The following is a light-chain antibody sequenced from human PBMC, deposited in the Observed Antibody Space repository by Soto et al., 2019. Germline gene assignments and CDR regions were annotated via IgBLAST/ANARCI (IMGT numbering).Light chain of an antibody. CDR2: EVS. CDR1: SSDVGGYNY. J-gene: IGLJ7*01. CDR3: SSYTSSSTLAV. Sequence: QSVLTQPASVSGSPGQSITISCTGTSSDVGGYNYVSWYQQHPGKAPKLMIYEVSNRPSGVSNRFSSSKSGNTASLTISGLQAEDEADYYCSSYTSSSTLAVFGTGTQLTVL. V-gene: IGLV2-14*01.